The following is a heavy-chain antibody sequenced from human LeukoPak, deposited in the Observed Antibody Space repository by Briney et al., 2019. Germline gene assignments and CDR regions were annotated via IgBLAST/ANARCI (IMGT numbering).Heavy chain of an antibody. Sequence: SETLSLTCAVYCGSFSGYFWIWIRQPPGKGLDWIGEINHSGSTNYNPSLKSRITISVDTSKDQFSLKLSSVTAAETAVYYWAREQLWSHNWFDPWGQGTLVTVSS. CDR1: CGSFSGYF. J-gene: IGHJ5*02. CDR3: AREQLWSHNWFDP. V-gene: IGHV4-34*01. CDR2: INHSGST. D-gene: IGHD5-18*01.